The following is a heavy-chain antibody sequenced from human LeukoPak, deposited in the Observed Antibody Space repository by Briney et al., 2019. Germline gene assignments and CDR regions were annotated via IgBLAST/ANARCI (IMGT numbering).Heavy chain of an antibody. CDR1: GYTFTSYG. J-gene: IGHJ6*03. CDR3: ARRWSGYYMDV. Sequence: ASVKVSCKASGYTFTSYGINWVRQAPGQGLEWMGWISGYSGNTNYAQKVQGRVTMTTDTSTSTAYMELRSLGSDDTAVYYCARRWSGYYMDVWGKGTTVTVSS. V-gene: IGHV1-18*01. CDR2: ISGYSGNT.